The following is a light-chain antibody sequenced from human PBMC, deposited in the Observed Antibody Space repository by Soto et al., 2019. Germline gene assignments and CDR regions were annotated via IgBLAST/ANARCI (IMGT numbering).Light chain of an antibody. CDR2: EVT. CDR1: NNDVGGYNY. Sequence: QSALTQPPSASGSPGHSVTISCTGTNNDVGGYNYVSWYQQHPGQAPRLIIYEVTKRPSGVPDRFSGSKSGNTASLTVSGLQAEDEADYYCTSHAGNYNFPYVFGTGTKLTVL. CDR3: TSHAGNYNFPYV. J-gene: IGLJ1*01. V-gene: IGLV2-8*01.